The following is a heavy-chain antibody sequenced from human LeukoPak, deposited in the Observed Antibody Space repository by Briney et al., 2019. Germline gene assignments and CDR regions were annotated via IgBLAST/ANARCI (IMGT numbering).Heavy chain of an antibody. J-gene: IGHJ4*02. D-gene: IGHD2-15*01. V-gene: IGHV3-30-3*01. CDR1: GFTFSSYA. CDR3: ARGLYKIVVVVAATYPGDY. CDR2: ISYDGSNK. Sequence: TGGSLRLSCAASGFTFSSYAMHWVRQAPGKGLEWVAVISYDGSNKYYADSVKGRFTISRDNSKSTLYLQMNSLRAEDTAVYYCARGLYKIVVVVAATYPGDYWGQGTLVTVSS.